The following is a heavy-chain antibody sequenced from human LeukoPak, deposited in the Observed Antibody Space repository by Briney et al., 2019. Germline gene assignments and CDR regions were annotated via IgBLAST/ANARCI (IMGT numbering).Heavy chain of an antibody. V-gene: IGHV4-38-2*02. D-gene: IGHD2-21*02. J-gene: IGHJ3*02. Sequence: SETLSLTCTVSGDFISGGYYWGWIRQPPGKGLEWIGSIYQTGNTYYNPSLESRVTISVDTSKNQISLKVASVTAADTAVYYCARDRAFGDSNAFDIWGQGTMVTVSS. CDR1: GDFISGGYY. CDR3: ARDRAFGDSNAFDI. CDR2: IYQTGNT.